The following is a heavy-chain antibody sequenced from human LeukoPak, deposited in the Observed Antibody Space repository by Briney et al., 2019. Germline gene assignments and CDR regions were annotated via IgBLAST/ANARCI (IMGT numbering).Heavy chain of an antibody. CDR2: ISNSGGST. J-gene: IGHJ6*02. CDR3: ARGPWSAAGYNGMDV. CDR1: GFTFSSYG. V-gene: IGHV3-23*01. D-gene: IGHD6-13*01. Sequence: GGSLRLSCAASGFTFSSYGMSWVRQAPGKGLEWVSAISNSGGSTPYADSVKGRFTISRDNSKNTLYLQMNSLRGEDTAVYYCARGPWSAAGYNGMDVWGQGTTVTVSS.